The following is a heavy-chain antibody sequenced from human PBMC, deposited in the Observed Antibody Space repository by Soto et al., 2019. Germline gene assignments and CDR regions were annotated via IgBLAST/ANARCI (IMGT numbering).Heavy chain of an antibody. V-gene: IGHV3-74*01. CDR3: VRQYSAYDI. J-gene: IGHJ3*02. CDR1: GFTFSNYW. CDR2: INADGSIT. Sequence: EVQLVESGGGLVQPGGSLRLSCAASGFTFSNYWMHWVRQVPGQRPVWVSRINADGSITADEDSVQGRVTISRDNAKNTLYLQMHSLRAEDTGVYYCVRQYSAYDIWGQGTTVTVSS. D-gene: IGHD5-18*01.